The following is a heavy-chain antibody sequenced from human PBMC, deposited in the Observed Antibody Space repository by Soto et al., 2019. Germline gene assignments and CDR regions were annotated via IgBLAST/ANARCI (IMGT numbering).Heavy chain of an antibody. CDR1: GGSVSSGSYY. Sequence: KTSETLSLTCTVSGGSVSSGSYYWSWIRQPPGKGLEWIGYIYYSGSTNYNPSLKSRVTITRDTSASTAYMELSSLRSEDTAVYYCARGSVYYDSSGYYSDWGQGTLVTVSS. J-gene: IGHJ4*02. V-gene: IGHV4-61*01. CDR2: IYYSGST. CDR3: ARGSVYYDSSGYYSD. D-gene: IGHD3-22*01.